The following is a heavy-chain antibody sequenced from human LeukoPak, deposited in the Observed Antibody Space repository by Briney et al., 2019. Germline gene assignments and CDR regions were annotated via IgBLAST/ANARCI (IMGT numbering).Heavy chain of an antibody. Sequence: SVKVSCKASGGTFSSYAISWVRQAPGQGLEWMGRIILILGIANYAQKFQGRVTITADKSTSTAYMELSSLRSEDTAVYYCTLTYRWLQVVWGQGTLVTVSS. CDR3: TLTYRWLQVV. CDR2: IILILGIA. CDR1: GGTFSSYA. D-gene: IGHD5-24*01. J-gene: IGHJ4*02. V-gene: IGHV1-69*04.